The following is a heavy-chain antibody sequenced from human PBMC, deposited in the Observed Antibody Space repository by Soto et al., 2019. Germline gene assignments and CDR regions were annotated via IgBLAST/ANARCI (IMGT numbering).Heavy chain of an antibody. J-gene: IGHJ6*02. CDR3: ARDTLVVVTAFYGMDV. CDR2: ISYDGSNK. V-gene: IGHV3-30-3*01. D-gene: IGHD2-21*02. Sequence: GGSLRLSCAASGFTFSSYAMHWVRQAPGKGLEWVAVISYDGSNKYYADSVKGRFTISRDNSKNTLYLQMNSLRAEDTAVYYCARDTLVVVTAFYGMDVWGQGTTVTVSS. CDR1: GFTFSSYA.